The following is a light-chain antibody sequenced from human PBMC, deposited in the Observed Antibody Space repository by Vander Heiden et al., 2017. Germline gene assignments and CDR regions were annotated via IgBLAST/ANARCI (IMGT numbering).Light chain of an antibody. Sequence: DIQMTQSPSSLSASVGDRVTITCRASQSISDYLAWYQQKPGKVPKALIFTASILQPGVPSRFSGSRSGTDFFLTISSLQPDDVATYYCQKYSSDPLTFGGGTKVELK. CDR2: TAS. CDR1: QSISDY. J-gene: IGKJ4*01. V-gene: IGKV1-27*01. CDR3: QKYSSDPLT.